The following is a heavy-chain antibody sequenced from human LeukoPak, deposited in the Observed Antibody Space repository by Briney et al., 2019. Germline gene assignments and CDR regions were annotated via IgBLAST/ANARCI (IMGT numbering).Heavy chain of an antibody. Sequence: GGSLRLSCVVSGFTFSSYWMSWVRQAPGKGLEWVANIKQGGSEKYYVDSVKGRFTMSRDNAKNSLYLQMNSLRAEDTAVYYCARVQWELRGVGSYFEYWGQGALVTVSS. CDR1: GFTFSSYW. CDR3: ARVQWELRGVGSYFEY. D-gene: IGHD1-26*01. CDR2: IKQGGSEK. J-gene: IGHJ4*02. V-gene: IGHV3-7*01.